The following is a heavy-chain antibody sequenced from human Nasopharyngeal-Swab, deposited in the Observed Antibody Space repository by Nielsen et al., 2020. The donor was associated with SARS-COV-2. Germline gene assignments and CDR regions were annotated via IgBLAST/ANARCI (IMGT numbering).Heavy chain of an antibody. V-gene: IGHV1-69*13. CDR1: GYTFTGYY. Sequence: SVKVSRKASGYTFTGYYMHWVRQAPGQGLEWMGGIIPIFGTANYAQKFQGRVTITADESTSTAYMELSSLRSEDTAVYYCASRGGRWLQPVGYGMDVWGQGTTVTVSS. CDR2: IIPIFGTA. D-gene: IGHD5-24*01. CDR3: ASRGGRWLQPVGYGMDV. J-gene: IGHJ6*02.